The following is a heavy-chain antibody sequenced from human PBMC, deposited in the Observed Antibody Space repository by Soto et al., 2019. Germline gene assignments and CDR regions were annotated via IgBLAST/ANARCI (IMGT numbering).Heavy chain of an antibody. D-gene: IGHD4-4*01. CDR3: ARDQGKRVTTPYYYYYGMDV. J-gene: IGHJ6*02. CDR1: GGTFSSYA. V-gene: IGHV1-69*13. Sequence: SVKVSCKASGGTFSSYAISWERQAPGQGLEWMGGIIPIFGTANYAQKFQGRVTITADESTSTAYMELSSLRSEDTAVYYCARDQGKRVTTPYYYYYGMDVWGQGTTVTVSS. CDR2: IIPIFGTA.